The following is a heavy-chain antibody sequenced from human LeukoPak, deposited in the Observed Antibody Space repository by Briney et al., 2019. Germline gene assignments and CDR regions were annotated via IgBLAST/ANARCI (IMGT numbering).Heavy chain of an antibody. CDR2: ITPSGGST. D-gene: IGHD6-13*01. CDR1: GYTFTNYY. Sequence: ASVKVSCKASGYTFTNYYMHWVRQAPGQGLEWLGLITPSGGSTWYAQKFQGRVTMTRDMSTSTDYMELSSLRSEDTAVYYCARDLGRQQLLNNYFDYWGQGTLVTVSS. V-gene: IGHV1-46*01. J-gene: IGHJ4*02. CDR3: ARDLGRQQLLNNYFDY.